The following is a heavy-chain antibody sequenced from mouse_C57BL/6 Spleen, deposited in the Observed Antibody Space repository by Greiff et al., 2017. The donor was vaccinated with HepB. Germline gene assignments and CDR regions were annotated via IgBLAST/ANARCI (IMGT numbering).Heavy chain of an antibody. D-gene: IGHD3-1*01. V-gene: IGHV1-80*01. Sequence: VKLVESGAELVKPGASVKISCKASGYAFSSYWMNWVKQRPGKGLEWIGQIYPGDGDTNYNGKFKGKATLTADKSSSTAYMQLSSLASEDSAVYFCARSGGRGYFDYWGQGTTLTVSS. CDR2: IYPGDGDT. J-gene: IGHJ2*01. CDR3: ARSGGRGYFDY. CDR1: GYAFSSYW.